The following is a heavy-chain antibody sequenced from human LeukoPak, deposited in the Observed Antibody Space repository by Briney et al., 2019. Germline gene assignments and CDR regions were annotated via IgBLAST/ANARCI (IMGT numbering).Heavy chain of an antibody. J-gene: IGHJ6*03. CDR3: ARQYCSGGNCYRYYYYYYMDV. Sequence: KPSETLSLSCTVSGGSISSTSYFWGSIRQPPGKGLEWIGSFYYSGSTYYNPSLKSRVTISVDTSKNQFSLRLSSVTAADTAVYYCARQYCSGGNCYRYYYYYYMDVWGKGTTVTVSS. CDR2: FYYSGST. CDR1: GGSISSTSYF. V-gene: IGHV4-39*01. D-gene: IGHD2-15*01.